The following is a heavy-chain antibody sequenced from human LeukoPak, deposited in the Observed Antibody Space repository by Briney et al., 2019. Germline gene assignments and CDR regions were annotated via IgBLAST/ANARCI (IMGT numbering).Heavy chain of an antibody. V-gene: IGHV4-4*07. CDR3: ANSISMDFEY. D-gene: IGHD2/OR15-2a*01. CDR2: FYNSGTT. J-gene: IGHJ4*02. CDR1: GGSISSYY. Sequence: SETLSLTCTVSGGSISSYYWSWIRQPAGKGLEWIGRFYNSGTTDYNPSLESRVTISIDRSKNQFSLKLTSVTAADTAVYYCANSISMDFEYWGQGTLVTVSS.